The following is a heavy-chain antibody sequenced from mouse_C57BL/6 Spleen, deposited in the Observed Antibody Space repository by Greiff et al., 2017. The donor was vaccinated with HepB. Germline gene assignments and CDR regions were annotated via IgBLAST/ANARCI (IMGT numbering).Heavy chain of an antibody. Sequence: EVQLVESGGDLVKPGGSLKLSCAASGFTFSSYGMSWVRQTPDKRLEWVATISSGGSYTYYPDSVKGRFTISRDNAKNTLYLQKSSLKSEDTAMYYCARWEDNPAWFAYWGQGTLVTVSA. CDR1: GFTFSSYG. V-gene: IGHV5-6*01. CDR2: ISSGGSYT. CDR3: ARWEDNPAWFAY. J-gene: IGHJ3*01. D-gene: IGHD1-3*01.